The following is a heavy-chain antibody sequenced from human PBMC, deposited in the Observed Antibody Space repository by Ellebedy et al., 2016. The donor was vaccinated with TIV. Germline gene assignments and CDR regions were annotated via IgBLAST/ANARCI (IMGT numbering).Heavy chain of an antibody. CDR3: AKEDEAGFDY. Sequence: GGSLRLSXAASGFTFSSYAMSWVRQAPGKGLEWVAVISYDGSNKYYADSVKGRFTISRDNSKNTLYLQMNSLRAEDTAVYYCAKEDEAGFDYWGQGTLVTVSS. CDR1: GFTFSSYA. V-gene: IGHV3-30*18. J-gene: IGHJ4*02. D-gene: IGHD6-19*01. CDR2: ISYDGSNK.